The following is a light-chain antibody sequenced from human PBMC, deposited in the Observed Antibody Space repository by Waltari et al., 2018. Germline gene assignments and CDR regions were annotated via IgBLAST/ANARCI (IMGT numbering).Light chain of an antibody. V-gene: IGKV3-15*01. J-gene: IGKJ4*01. CDR3: QQYNNWPPLT. Sequence: ETVMTQSPATLSVSPGESATLSCRATERVGTNLAWYLQEPGQPPRLLIYHASARATGVPNRFSGSGSGTEFTLTISSLQSEDFALYFCQQYNNWPPLTFGGGTKVEMK. CDR2: HAS. CDR1: ERVGTN.